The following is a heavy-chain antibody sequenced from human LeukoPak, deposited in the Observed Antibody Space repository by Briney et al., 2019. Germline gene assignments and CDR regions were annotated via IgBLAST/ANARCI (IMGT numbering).Heavy chain of an antibody. CDR3: ARDPGGATNYYFDY. D-gene: IGHD1-26*01. Sequence: GGSLRLPCAASGFTFSSYSMNWVRQAPGKGLEWVSSISSTSSYIYYADSVKGRFTISRDNANNSLYLQMNSLRAEDTAVYYCARDPGGATNYYFDYWGQGTLVTVSS. CDR2: ISSTSSYI. V-gene: IGHV3-21*01. CDR1: GFTFSSYS. J-gene: IGHJ4*02.